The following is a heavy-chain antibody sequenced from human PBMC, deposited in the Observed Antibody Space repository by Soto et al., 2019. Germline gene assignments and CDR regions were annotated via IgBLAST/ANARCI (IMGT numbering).Heavy chain of an antibody. J-gene: IGHJ4*02. CDR1: GIVFSNYW. V-gene: IGHV3-7*03. D-gene: IGHD1-1*01. Sequence: GGSLRLSCAASGIVFSNYWMTWVRQAPGKGLEWVANIKPDGSDKYYVESVKGRFTISRDNSKSALYLQMNSLRAEDTAVYYCARVITTTAPLYWGQGNLVT. CDR2: IKPDGSDK. CDR3: ARVITTTAPLY.